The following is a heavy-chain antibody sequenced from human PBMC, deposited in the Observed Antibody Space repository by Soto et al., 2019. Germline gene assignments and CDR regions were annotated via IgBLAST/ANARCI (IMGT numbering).Heavy chain of an antibody. D-gene: IGHD2-21*01. Sequence: QVQLVQSGAEVKKPGASVKVSCKASGYTFTGYYMHWVRQAPGQGLEWMGWINPNSGGTNYAQKFQGRVTMTRHTSISTAYMELSRLRSDATAVYYCARIPLLYYYYGMDVWGQGTTVTVSS. CDR2: INPNSGGT. J-gene: IGHJ6*02. CDR3: ARIPLLYYYYGMDV. CDR1: GYTFTGYY. V-gene: IGHV1-2*02.